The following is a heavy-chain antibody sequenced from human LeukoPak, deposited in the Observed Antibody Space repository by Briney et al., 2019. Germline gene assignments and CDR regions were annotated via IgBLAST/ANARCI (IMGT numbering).Heavy chain of an antibody. Sequence: GGSLRLSCAASGFTFSSYSMNWVRQAPGKGLEWVSCISSSSSTIYYADSVKGRFTISRDSAKNSLYLQMTSVRADDTAMYYCVRDDYDFWSGYQRYFEFWGQGTLVTVSS. CDR1: GFTFSSYS. D-gene: IGHD3-3*01. J-gene: IGHJ4*02. CDR2: ISSSSSTI. CDR3: VRDDYDFWSGYQRYFEF. V-gene: IGHV3-48*04.